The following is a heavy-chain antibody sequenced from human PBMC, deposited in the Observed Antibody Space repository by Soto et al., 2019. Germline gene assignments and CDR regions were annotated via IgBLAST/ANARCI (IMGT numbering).Heavy chain of an antibody. CDR2: IRSNGGSP. J-gene: IGHJ4*02. CDR1: GFTFSSYA. Sequence: EVQLVESGGGLVQPGGSLRLSCAASGFTFSSYAMHWVRQAPGKGLEYVSGIRSNGGSPHYANSVKGRFTISRDNSKNTLYLQMGSLRAEDMAVYYCARQWLDSYYFGYWGQGTLVTVSS. V-gene: IGHV3-64*01. D-gene: IGHD6-19*01. CDR3: ARQWLDSYYFGY.